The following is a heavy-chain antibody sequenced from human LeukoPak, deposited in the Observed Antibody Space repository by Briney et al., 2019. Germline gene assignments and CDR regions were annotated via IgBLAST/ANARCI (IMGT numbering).Heavy chain of an antibody. Sequence: WVRQPPGKGLEWIGSIYYSGSTYYNPSLKSRVTISVDTSKNQFSLKLSSVTAADTAVYYCARIPDIVVVPAGYYYYYYMDAWGKGTTVTVSS. V-gene: IGHV4-39*01. D-gene: IGHD2-2*01. CDR2: IYYSGST. J-gene: IGHJ6*03. CDR3: ARIPDIVVVPAGYYYYYYMDA.